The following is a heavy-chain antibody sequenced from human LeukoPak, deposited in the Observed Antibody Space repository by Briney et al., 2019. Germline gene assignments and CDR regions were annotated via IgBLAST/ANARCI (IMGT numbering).Heavy chain of an antibody. CDR3: ARITELMIVVP. D-gene: IGHD3-22*01. Sequence: SQTLSLTCTVSGGSISSGDYYWSWIRQPPGKGLEWIGYIYYSGSTYYNPSLKSRVTISVDTSKNQFSLKLGSVTAADTAVYYCARITELMIVVPWGQGTLVTVSS. V-gene: IGHV4-30-4*01. CDR1: GGSISSGDYY. J-gene: IGHJ4*02. CDR2: IYYSGST.